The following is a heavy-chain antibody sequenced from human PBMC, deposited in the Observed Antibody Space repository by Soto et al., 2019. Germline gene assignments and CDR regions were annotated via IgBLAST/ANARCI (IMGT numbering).Heavy chain of an antibody. CDR2: IWYDGSNK. J-gene: IGHJ4*02. V-gene: IGHV3-33*01. CDR1: GFTFSSYG. Sequence: PGGSLRLSCAASGFTFSSYGMHWVRQAPGKGLEWVAVIWYDGSNKYYADSVKGRFTISRDNSKNTLYLQMNSLRAEDTAVYYCARAWGGRPYYDILTGPDDWGQGTPVTVSS. D-gene: IGHD3-9*01. CDR3: ARAWGGRPYYDILTGPDD.